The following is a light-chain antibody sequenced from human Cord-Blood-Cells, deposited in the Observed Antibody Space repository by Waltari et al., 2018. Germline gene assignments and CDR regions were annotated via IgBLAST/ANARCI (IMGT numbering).Light chain of an antibody. Sequence: EIVLTQSPATLSLSPGERDTLSCRASQSVSSYLAWYQQKPGQAPRLLIYDASNRATDIPARFSGSGSGTDFTLTISSLEPEDFAVYYCQQRSNWWTFGQGTKVEIK. V-gene: IGKV3-11*01. CDR2: DAS. CDR3: QQRSNWWT. CDR1: QSVSSY. J-gene: IGKJ1*01.